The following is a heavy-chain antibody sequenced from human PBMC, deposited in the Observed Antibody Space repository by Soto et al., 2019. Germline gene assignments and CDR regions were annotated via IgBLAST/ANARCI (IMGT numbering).Heavy chain of an antibody. Sequence: EVQLLESGGGLVQPGGSLRLSCAASGFTFSSYAMHWVRQAPGKGLEWVSAISGSGGSTYYADSVKGRFTISRDNSKNLLCLRMNSLRAEDTPVYYCAEDHAVFGVVIIGGGFDYWGQGTLLTASS. J-gene: IGHJ4*02. CDR3: AEDHAVFGVVIIGGGFDY. CDR1: GFTFSSYA. V-gene: IGHV3-23*01. CDR2: ISGSGGST. D-gene: IGHD3-3*01.